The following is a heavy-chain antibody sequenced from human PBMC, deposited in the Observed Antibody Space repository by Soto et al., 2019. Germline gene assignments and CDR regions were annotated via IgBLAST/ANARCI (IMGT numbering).Heavy chain of an antibody. CDR3: AREYGSSWLDY. J-gene: IGHJ4*02. Sequence: QGQLQESGPGLVKPSQTLSLTCTVSGGSISSGGYYWSWIRQHPGKGLEWIGYIYYSGSTYYNPSLNGRVTISVDLSKNQFSLKLSSVTAADTAVYCCAREYGSSWLDYWGQGTLVTVSS. CDR2: IYYSGST. CDR1: GGSISSGGYY. V-gene: IGHV4-31*03. D-gene: IGHD6-13*01.